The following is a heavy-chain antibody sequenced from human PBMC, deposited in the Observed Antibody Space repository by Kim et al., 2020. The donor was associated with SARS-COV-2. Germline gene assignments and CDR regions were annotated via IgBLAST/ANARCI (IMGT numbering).Heavy chain of an antibody. J-gene: IGHJ4*02. Sequence: NPPLKSRVTRSVDTSKNQFSLKLSSVTAADTAVYYCARVRYDFWSGYYAYWGQGTLVTVSS. D-gene: IGHD3-3*01. CDR3: ARVRYDFWSGYYAY. V-gene: IGHV4-34*01.